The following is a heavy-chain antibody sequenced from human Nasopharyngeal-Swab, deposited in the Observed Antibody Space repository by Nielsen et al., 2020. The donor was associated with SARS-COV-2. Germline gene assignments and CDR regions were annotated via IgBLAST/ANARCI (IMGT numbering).Heavy chain of an antibody. CDR3: ASPRGYYDSSGAFDY. D-gene: IGHD3-22*01. CDR2: ISSSGSTI. V-gene: IGHV3-11*04. CDR1: GFTFSDYY. J-gene: IGHJ4*02. Sequence: GGSLRLSCAASGFTFSDYYMSWIRQAPGKGLEWVSYISSSGSTIYYADSVKGRFTISRDNAKNSLYLQMNSLRAEDTAVYYCASPRGYYDSSGAFDYWGQGILVTVSS.